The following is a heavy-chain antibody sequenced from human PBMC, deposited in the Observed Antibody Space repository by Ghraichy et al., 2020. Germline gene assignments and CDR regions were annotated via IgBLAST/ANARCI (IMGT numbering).Heavy chain of an antibody. J-gene: IGHJ4*02. CDR3: ARHREDPYFDY. Sequence: SETLSLTCTVSGGSISSSSYYWGWIRQPPGKGLEWIGSIYYSGSTYYNPSLKSRVTISVDTSKNQFSLKLSSVTAADTAVYYCARHREDPYFDYWGQGTLVTVSS. CDR2: IYYSGST. V-gene: IGHV4-39*01. CDR1: GGSISSSSYY.